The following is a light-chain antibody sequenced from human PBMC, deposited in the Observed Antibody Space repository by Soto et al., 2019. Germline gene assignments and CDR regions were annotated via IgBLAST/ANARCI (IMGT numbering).Light chain of an antibody. Sequence: DIQMTQSPSSLLASAGDRVTITCRASQPIYTYLNWYQHKQGKAPNLLIFAASTLQSGVPSRFSGGGSGTDFTLTITSLQPEDFATYYCQQSYGSPRTFGQGTKVEI. V-gene: IGKV1-39*01. CDR2: AAS. CDR3: QQSYGSPRT. CDR1: QPIYTY. J-gene: IGKJ1*01.